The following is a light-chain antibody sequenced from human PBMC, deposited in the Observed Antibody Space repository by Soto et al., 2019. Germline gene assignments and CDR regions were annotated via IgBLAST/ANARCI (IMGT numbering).Light chain of an antibody. V-gene: IGKV1-27*01. Sequence: DIQMTQSPSSLSASVGDRVTITCRASQDISNYLAWYQQKPGKVPKLLIYAASTLQSGVPSRFSGSGSGTDFTLTISSLQPEDVATYYCQQYNSAPQTFGGGTKVEIK. CDR2: AAS. CDR3: QQYNSAPQT. J-gene: IGKJ4*01. CDR1: QDISNY.